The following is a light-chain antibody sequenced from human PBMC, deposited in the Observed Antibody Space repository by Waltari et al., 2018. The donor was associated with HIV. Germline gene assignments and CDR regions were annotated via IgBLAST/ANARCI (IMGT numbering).Light chain of an antibody. CDR3: MQALQTPYS. J-gene: IGKJ2*03. CDR2: LGS. Sequence: DIVMTQPPLSLPVTPGEPASISCRSSQSLLHSNGYNYLDWYLQKPGQSPQLLIFLGSNRASGVPDRFSGSGSGTDFTLKISRVEAEDVGVYYCMQALQTPYSFGQGPSWRSN. V-gene: IGKV2-28*01. CDR1: QSLLHSNGYNY.